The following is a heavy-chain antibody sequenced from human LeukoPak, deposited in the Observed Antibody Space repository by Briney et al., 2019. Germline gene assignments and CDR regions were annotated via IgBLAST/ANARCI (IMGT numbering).Heavy chain of an antibody. Sequence: GGSLRLSCAASGFTFSSYAMNWVRQAPGKGLEWVSVISGSGGSTYYADSVKGRFTISRDNSKNTLYLQMNSLRAEDTAVYYCARDLRIAVAGGDYWGQGTLVTVSS. J-gene: IGHJ4*02. CDR3: ARDLRIAVAGGDY. CDR2: ISGSGGST. D-gene: IGHD6-19*01. CDR1: GFTFSSYA. V-gene: IGHV3-23*01.